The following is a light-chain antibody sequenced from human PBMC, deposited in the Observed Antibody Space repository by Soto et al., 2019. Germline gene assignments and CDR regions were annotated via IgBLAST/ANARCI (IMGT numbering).Light chain of an antibody. CDR1: QSVSNNY. Sequence: EILLTQSPGTLSLSPGERATLSCRASQSVSNNYLAWYQQKPGQAPRLVIYGASSRGTGIPDRFSASGSGTDFTLTISRLEPEDFAVYYCQQYISSPRTFGQGTKVDIK. J-gene: IGKJ1*01. CDR2: GAS. CDR3: QQYISSPRT. V-gene: IGKV3-20*01.